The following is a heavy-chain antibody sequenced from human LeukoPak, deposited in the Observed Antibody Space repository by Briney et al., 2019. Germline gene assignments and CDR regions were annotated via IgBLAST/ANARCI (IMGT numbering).Heavy chain of an antibody. CDR2: ISVGGRSI. CDR3: ARDFDYGFDY. V-gene: IGHV3-48*01. Sequence: GGSLRLSCAASGFTFSSYSMNWVRQAPGKGLEWVSYISVGGRSIYFADSVKGRFTISRDNAKNSLNLQMNSLRAEDTAVYYCARDFDYGFDYWGQGTLVTVSS. J-gene: IGHJ4*02. D-gene: IGHD4/OR15-4a*01. CDR1: GFTFSSYS.